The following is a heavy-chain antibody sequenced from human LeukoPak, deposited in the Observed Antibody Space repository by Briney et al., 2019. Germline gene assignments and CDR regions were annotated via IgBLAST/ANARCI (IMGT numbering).Heavy chain of an antibody. CDR1: GFALKSYS. Sequence: SGGSLRLSCAGSGFALKSYSLTWVRQAPGKGLEWVSSISSTSAYIHYADSVKGRFTISRDNVDNVVYLEMNSLGAEDTATCYCARVAVSGPTGWFDSWGQGTLVIVSS. CDR2: ISSTSAYI. CDR3: ARVAVSGPTGWFDS. J-gene: IGHJ5*01. V-gene: IGHV3-21*01. D-gene: IGHD2-8*02.